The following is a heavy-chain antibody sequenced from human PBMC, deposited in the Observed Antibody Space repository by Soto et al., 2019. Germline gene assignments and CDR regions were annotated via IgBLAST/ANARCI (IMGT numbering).Heavy chain of an antibody. Sequence: ASVKVSCKASGYTFTSYGISWVRQAPGQGLEWMGWISAYSGNTNYAQKLQGRVTMTTDTSTSTVYLELRRLRPDDTAVDYCARGDQTYFYGSGSYYNFDYWGQGTLVTVSS. CDR2: ISAYSGNT. D-gene: IGHD3-10*01. V-gene: IGHV1-18*01. J-gene: IGHJ4*02. CDR3: ARGDQTYFYGSGSYYNFDY. CDR1: GYTFTSYG.